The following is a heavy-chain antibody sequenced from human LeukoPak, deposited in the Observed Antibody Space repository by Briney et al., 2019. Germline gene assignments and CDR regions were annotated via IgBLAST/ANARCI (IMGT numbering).Heavy chain of an antibody. CDR2: ISYDGSNK. Sequence: GGSLRLSCAASGFTFSSYAMSWVRQAPGKGLEWVAVISYDGSNKYYADSVKGRFTISRDNSKNTLYLQMNSLRTEDTAVYYCARDQTAVTGVWGTIDYWGQGTLVTVSS. J-gene: IGHJ4*02. CDR1: GFTFSSYA. CDR3: ARDQTAVTGVWGTIDY. V-gene: IGHV3-30*03. D-gene: IGHD2-8*02.